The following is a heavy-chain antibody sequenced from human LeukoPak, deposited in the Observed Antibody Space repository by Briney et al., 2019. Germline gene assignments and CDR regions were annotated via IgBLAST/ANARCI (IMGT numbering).Heavy chain of an antibody. Sequence: ASVKVSCKASGYTFTSYGISWVRQAPGQGLKWMGWISAYNGNTNYAQKLQGRVTMTTDTSTSTAYMELRSLRSDDTAVYYCARSLITIFGVVIIYRSYFDYWGQGTLVTVSS. CDR1: GYTFTSYG. D-gene: IGHD3-3*01. CDR3: ARSLITIFGVVIIYRSYFDY. V-gene: IGHV1-18*01. J-gene: IGHJ4*02. CDR2: ISAYNGNT.